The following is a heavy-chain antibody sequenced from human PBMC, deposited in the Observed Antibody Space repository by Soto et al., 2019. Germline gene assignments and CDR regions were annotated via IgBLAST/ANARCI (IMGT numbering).Heavy chain of an antibody. CDR2: IYYSGST. CDR1: GGSISSSSYY. Sequence: QLQLQESGPGLVKPSETLSLTCTVSGGSISSSSYYWGWIRQPPGKGLEWIGSIYYSGSTYYNPSLKSRVTISVDTSKNQCSLKLSSVTAADTAVYYCARHCRYYYDSSGCFDYWGQGTLVTVSS. V-gene: IGHV4-39*01. CDR3: ARHCRYYYDSSGCFDY. D-gene: IGHD3-22*01. J-gene: IGHJ4*02.